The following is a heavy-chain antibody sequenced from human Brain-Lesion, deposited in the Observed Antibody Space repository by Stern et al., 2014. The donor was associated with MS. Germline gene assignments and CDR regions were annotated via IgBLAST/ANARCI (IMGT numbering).Heavy chain of an antibody. CDR2: IRPEADRRPT. Sequence: EVQLVESGGGLLKPGGSLRLSCAGSGFSFKHAWMTWVRQAPGKGLEWLGLIRPEADRRPTDYAAPVKGRFTISRDDSKNTLYLQMNSLKSEDTAVYYCMGHTDYWGQGTLVTVSS. D-gene: IGHD1-26*01. J-gene: IGHJ4*02. CDR3: MGHTDY. CDR1: GFSFKHAW. V-gene: IGHV3-15*01.